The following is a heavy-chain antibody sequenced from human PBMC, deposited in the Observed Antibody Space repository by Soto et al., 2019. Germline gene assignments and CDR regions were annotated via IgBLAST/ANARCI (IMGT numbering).Heavy chain of an antibody. J-gene: IGHJ4*02. D-gene: IGHD5-12*01. Sequence: SETLSLTCTVSGGSISSSSYYWGWIRQPPGKGLEWIGSIYYSGSTYYNPSLKSRVTISVDTSKNQFSLKLSSVTAADTAVYYCARHESPRVLGEWLRSVRDPLYFDYWGQGTLVTVSS. CDR3: ARHESPRVLGEWLRSVRDPLYFDY. CDR2: IYYSGST. V-gene: IGHV4-39*01. CDR1: GGSISSSSYY.